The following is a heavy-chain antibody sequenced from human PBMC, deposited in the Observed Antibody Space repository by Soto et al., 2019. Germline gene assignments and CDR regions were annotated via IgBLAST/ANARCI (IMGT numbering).Heavy chain of an antibody. D-gene: IGHD3-3*01. CDR1: GFTFSSYS. Sequence: GGSLRLSCAASGFTFSSYSMNWVRQAPGKGLEWVSSISSSSSYIYYADSVKGRFTISRDNAKNSLYLQMNSLRAEDTAVYYCARGGPHLFRPRTLGHWGKGTLVTVSS. CDR2: ISSSSSYI. J-gene: IGHJ4*02. V-gene: IGHV3-21*01. CDR3: ARGGPHLFRPRTLGH.